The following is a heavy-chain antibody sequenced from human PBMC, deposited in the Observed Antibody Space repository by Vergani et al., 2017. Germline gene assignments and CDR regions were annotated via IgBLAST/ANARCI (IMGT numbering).Heavy chain of an antibody. V-gene: IGHV4-39*01. CDR1: GDSIISRSYY. D-gene: IGHD3-10*01. J-gene: IGHJ2*01. CDR2: IYNSGNG. Sequence: QMQLQESGPGLVKASETLSLTCTVSGDSIISRSYYWGWIRQPPGKGLEWIGSIYNSGNGDSSTSLKSRVTISADTSKNQFSLRLTSVTAADTAVYYCAGAEYDSDSTAHFRGRYFDVWGRGTLVTVPS. CDR3: AGAEYDSDSTAHFRGRYFDV.